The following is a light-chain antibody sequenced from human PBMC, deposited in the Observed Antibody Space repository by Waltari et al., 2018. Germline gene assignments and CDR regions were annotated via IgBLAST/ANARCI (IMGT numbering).Light chain of an antibody. V-gene: IGKV1-39*01. CDR1: QSISNY. J-gene: IGKJ1*01. CDR2: GAS. Sequence: DIQMTQSPSSLSASVGDRVTITCRASQSISNYLNWFQQKPGKAPKLLIYGASSLQSGVPSRFSGIGSVTEFTLTISSLQPEDFATYYCQQSDSVPPTFGQGTKVEIK. CDR3: QQSDSVPPT.